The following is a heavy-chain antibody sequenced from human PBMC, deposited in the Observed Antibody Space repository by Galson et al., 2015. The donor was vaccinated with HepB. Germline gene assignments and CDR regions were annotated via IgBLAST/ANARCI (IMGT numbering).Heavy chain of an antibody. CDR2: IYTSGTT. CDR1: GGSLNNYY. CDR3: ARGGRDCTSTSCFRTTYYYFYMDV. V-gene: IGHV4-4*07. D-gene: IGHD2-2*01. Sequence: TLSLTCTVSGGSLNNYYWTWIRQPAGKGLEWIGRIYTSGTTHYSPSLKSRITMSIDASKNQFSLRLRSVTAADTGVYYCARGGRDCTSTSCFRTTYYYFYMDVWGEGTTVTVSS. J-gene: IGHJ6*03.